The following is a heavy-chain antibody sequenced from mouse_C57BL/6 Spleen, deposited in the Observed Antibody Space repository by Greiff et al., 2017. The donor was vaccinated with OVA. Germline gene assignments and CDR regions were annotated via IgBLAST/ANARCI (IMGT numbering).Heavy chain of an antibody. V-gene: IGHV1-5*01. J-gene: IGHJ3*01. CDR1: GYTFTSYW. CDR3: TSSGGNGDDAFAY. Sequence: VQLKQSGTVLARPGASVKMSCKTSGYTFTSYWMHWVKQRPGQGLEWIGAIYPGNSDTSYNQKFKGKAKLTAVTSASTAYMELSSLTNEDSAVYYCTSSGGNGDDAFAYWGQGTLVTVSA. CDR2: IYPGNSDT. D-gene: IGHD4-1*01.